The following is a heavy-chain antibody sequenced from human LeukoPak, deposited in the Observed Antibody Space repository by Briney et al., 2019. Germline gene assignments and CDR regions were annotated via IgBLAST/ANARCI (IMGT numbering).Heavy chain of an antibody. CDR1: GFAFSESY. CDR3: ARLSIIKYRPEGYFDH. Sequence: GGSLRLSCAASGFAFSESYMSWVRQAPGKGLEWISYMDGSGEIIHYASSVRGRFTISRDNVKESLYLQMNSLRAEDTALYYCARLSIIKYRPEGYFDHWGQGTLATVSS. J-gene: IGHJ4*02. CDR2: MDGSGEII. D-gene: IGHD3-10*01. V-gene: IGHV3-11*04.